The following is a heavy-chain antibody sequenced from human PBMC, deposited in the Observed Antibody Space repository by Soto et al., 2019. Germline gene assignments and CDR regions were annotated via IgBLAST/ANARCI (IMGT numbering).Heavy chain of an antibody. Sequence: SETLSLTCAVSGGSISSGGYYWSWIRQHTGKGLEWVGYIYYSGSTYYNPSLKSRVTISVDTYKNQFSLKLSSVTAADTAVYYCVSGQYSSSSDNWFHPWGQGTLVTVSS. D-gene: IGHD6-6*01. CDR1: GGSISSGGYY. V-gene: IGHV4-31*11. CDR2: IYYSGST. J-gene: IGHJ5*02. CDR3: VSGQYSSSSDNWFHP.